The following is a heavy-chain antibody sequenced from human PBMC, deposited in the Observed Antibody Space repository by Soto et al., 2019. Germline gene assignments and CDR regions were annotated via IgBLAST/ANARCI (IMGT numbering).Heavy chain of an antibody. V-gene: IGHV3-48*01. J-gene: IGHJ4*02. CDR3: ARKVGYFDSAPYYFDY. Sequence: EVQLVESGGVLVQRGGSLRISCAASGFTFSSYSMIWVRQAPGKGLEWVSYMSSSSTTMYYADSVKSRFTISRDNTKNTLYLQMNSVRAAATAVYYCARKVGYFDSAPYYFDYWGQGTLVNVSS. D-gene: IGHD3-9*01. CDR1: GFTFSSYS. CDR2: MSSSSTTM.